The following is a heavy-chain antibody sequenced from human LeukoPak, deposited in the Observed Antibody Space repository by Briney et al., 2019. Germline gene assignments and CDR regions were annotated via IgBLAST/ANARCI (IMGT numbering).Heavy chain of an antibody. J-gene: IGHJ4*02. Sequence: GGSLRLSCAASGFTFSNYAMSWVRQAPGKGLEWDSAINGNGGGTYYADSVKGRFTISRDNSRNTLFLHMNTLRAEDTAVYYCAKPRVGDFIVVVPAAEDCWGQGTLVTVSS. CDR1: GFTFSNYA. CDR2: INGNGGGT. CDR3: AKPRVGDFIVVVPAAEDC. D-gene: IGHD2-2*01. V-gene: IGHV3-23*01.